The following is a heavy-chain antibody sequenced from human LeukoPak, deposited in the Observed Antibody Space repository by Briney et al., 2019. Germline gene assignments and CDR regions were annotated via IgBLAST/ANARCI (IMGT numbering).Heavy chain of an antibody. J-gene: IGHJ3*02. Sequence: SETLSLTCTVSTCSINNFYWGWIRPPDGKGLEWIRRIYTRGSTNYNPSLKSRVTMSVDTSKTQSPLKLSSVSAADTAVYYCARGRYCSADICSGGDAFDIWGQGTMVSVSS. V-gene: IGHV4-4*07. CDR2: IYTRGST. CDR1: TCSINNFY. CDR3: ARGRYCSADICSGGDAFDI. D-gene: IGHD2-15*01.